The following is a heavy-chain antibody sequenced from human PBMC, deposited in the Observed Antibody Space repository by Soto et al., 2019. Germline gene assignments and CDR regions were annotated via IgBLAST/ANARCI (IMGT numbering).Heavy chain of an antibody. Sequence: QITLKESGPTLVKPTQTLTLTFTFSGFSLSTSGVGVGWIRQPPGKALQWLALIYWDDDKRYSPSLKSRLTITKDTSKNQVVLTMTTMDPVDTATYYCAHSKYSGSCFDYWGQGTLVTVSS. CDR2: IYWDDDK. D-gene: IGHD6-13*01. CDR1: GFSLSTSGVG. CDR3: AHSKYSGSCFDY. V-gene: IGHV2-5*02. J-gene: IGHJ4*02.